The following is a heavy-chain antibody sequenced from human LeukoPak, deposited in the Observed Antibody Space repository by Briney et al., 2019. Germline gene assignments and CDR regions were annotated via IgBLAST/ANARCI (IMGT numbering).Heavy chain of an antibody. CDR3: ARGGASSLPFDY. D-gene: IGHD3-16*01. V-gene: IGHV4-59*11. CDR2: VHNSGTT. J-gene: IGHJ4*02. Sequence: PSETLSLTCIVSGASISSHYWSWIRQPPGKGLEWIGFVHNSGTTSYNPSLKSRVTMSLDTSENQFSLKLTSVTAADSAVYFCARGGASSLPFDYWGQGTLVTVSS. CDR1: GASISSHY.